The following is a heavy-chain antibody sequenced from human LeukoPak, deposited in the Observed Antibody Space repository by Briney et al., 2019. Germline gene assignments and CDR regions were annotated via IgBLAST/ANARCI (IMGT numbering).Heavy chain of an antibody. CDR1: GFTVSSNY. CDR2: IYSGGST. Sequence: GGSLRLSCAASGFTVSSNYMSWVRQAPGKGLEWVSVIYSGGSTYYADSVKGRFTISRDNSKNTLYLQMNSLRAEDTAVYYCARERGIALRVAFDIWGQGTMVTVSS. D-gene: IGHD1-26*01. J-gene: IGHJ3*02. V-gene: IGHV3-66*01. CDR3: ARERGIALRVAFDI.